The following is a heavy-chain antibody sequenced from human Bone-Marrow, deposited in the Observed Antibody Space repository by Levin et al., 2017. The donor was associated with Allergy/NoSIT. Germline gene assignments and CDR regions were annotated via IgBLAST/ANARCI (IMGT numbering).Heavy chain of an antibody. D-gene: IGHD2-8*01. CDR3: ARGIDCTNGVCYERNWFDP. J-gene: IGHJ5*02. V-gene: IGHV4-34*01. CDR1: GGSFSGYY. Sequence: SETLSLTCAVYGGSFSGYYWSWIRQPPGKGLEWLGEINHSGSTNYNPSLKSRVTISVDTSKNQFSLKLSSVTAADTAVYYCARGIDCTNGVCYERNWFDPWGQGTLVTVSS. CDR2: INHSGST.